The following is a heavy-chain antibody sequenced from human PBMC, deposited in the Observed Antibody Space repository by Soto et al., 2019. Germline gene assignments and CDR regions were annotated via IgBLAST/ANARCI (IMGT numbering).Heavy chain of an antibody. Sequence: EVQLEESGGGLVKPGGSLRLSCAASEITFSSYSMNWVRQAPGKGLEWVSSISSSSSYIYYADSVKGRFTISRDNAENSLYLQMNSRRAEDTAVDYWARGGPGSLGFMDVWGQGTTVTVSS. CDR1: EITFSSYS. CDR2: ISSSSSYI. D-gene: IGHD3-10*01. CDR3: ARGGPGSLGFMDV. J-gene: IGHJ6*02. V-gene: IGHV3-21*01.